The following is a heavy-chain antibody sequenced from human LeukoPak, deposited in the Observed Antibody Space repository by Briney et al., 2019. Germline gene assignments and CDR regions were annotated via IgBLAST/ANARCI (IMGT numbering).Heavy chain of an antibody. CDR2: IYYSGST. CDR1: GGSISSSSDY. J-gene: IGHJ3*02. D-gene: IGHD3-22*01. Sequence: SETLSLTCTVSGGSISSSSDYWGWIRQPPGKGLEWRGSIYYSGSTYYNPSLKSRVTISVDTSKNRFSLKLSSVTAADTAVYYCAINVGYHGAFDIWGQGTMVTVSS. CDR3: AINVGYHGAFDI. V-gene: IGHV4-39*01.